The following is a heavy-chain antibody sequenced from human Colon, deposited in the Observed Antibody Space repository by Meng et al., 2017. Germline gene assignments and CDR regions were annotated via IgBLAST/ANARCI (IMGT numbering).Heavy chain of an antibody. CDR2: IKSNNDGGTT. J-gene: IGHJ4*02. Sequence: EVRLEELGGGFVQPGGSLRLSCAASGFTFTTAWMTWVRRTPGRGLEWVGRIKSNNDGGTTDYAAPVKGRFTISRDDSKSTLYLQMNSLKIEDTAMYYCGTDIYDWGQGTLVTVSS. CDR3: GTDIYD. D-gene: IGHD2/OR15-2a*01. CDR1: GFTFTTAW. V-gene: IGHV3-15*01.